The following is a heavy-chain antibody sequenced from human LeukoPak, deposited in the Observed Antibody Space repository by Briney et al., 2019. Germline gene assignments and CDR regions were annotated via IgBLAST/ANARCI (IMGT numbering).Heavy chain of an antibody. CDR1: GFTFSNYE. V-gene: IGHV3-48*03. Sequence: PGGSLRLSCAASGFTFSNYEMNWVRQAPGKGLEWVSYISSGGTTIYYADSVKGRFTISRDNAKNSLYLQMSSLRAEDTAVYYCARDHSTSWTNWFDPWGQGTLVTVSS. CDR2: ISSGGTTI. J-gene: IGHJ5*02. D-gene: IGHD2-2*01. CDR3: ARDHSTSWTNWFDP.